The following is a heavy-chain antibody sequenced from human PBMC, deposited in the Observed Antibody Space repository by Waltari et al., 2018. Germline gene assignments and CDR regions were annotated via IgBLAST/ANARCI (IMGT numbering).Heavy chain of an antibody. CDR1: GFTFSSYA. CDR3: ARDHGVGGTVYYYYGMDV. CDR2: IYYAGSTK. Sequence: QVQLVESGGGVVQPGRSLRLSCAASGFTFSSYAMHWVRQSPGRGGGWGDVIYYAGSTKYYADSGKGRFTISRDKSKTTLYLQMNSLRAEDTAVYYCARDHGVGGTVYYYYGMDVWGQGTTVTVSS. D-gene: IGHD4-17*01. V-gene: IGHV3-30-3*01. J-gene: IGHJ6*02.